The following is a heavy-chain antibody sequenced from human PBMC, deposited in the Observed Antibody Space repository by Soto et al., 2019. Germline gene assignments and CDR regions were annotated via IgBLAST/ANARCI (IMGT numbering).Heavy chain of an antibody. CDR1: GGTFSSYA. J-gene: IGHJ1*01. V-gene: IGHV1-69*05. CDR3: ARVIREGAAAGQH. CDR2: IIPIFGTS. D-gene: IGHD6-13*01. Sequence: QVQLVHSGAEVRKPGSSVKVSCKASGGTFSSYAISWVRQAPGQGLEWMGGIIPIFGTSNYAQKFQGRVTXTXDXXTSTAYMELSSLRSEDTAVYYCARVIREGAAAGQHWGQGTLVTVSS.